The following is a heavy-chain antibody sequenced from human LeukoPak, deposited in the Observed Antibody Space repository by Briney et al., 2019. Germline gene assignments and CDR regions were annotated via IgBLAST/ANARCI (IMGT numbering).Heavy chain of an antibody. CDR3: ARGVRVPTRCGGSCKYYYYYMDV. CDR1: GYTFTSYD. V-gene: IGHV1-8*01. CDR2: MNPNSGNT. J-gene: IGHJ6*03. Sequence: ASVKVSCKASGYTFTSYDINWVRQATGQGLEWMGWMNPNSGNTGYAQKLQGRVTMTRNTSISTAYMELSSLRSEDTAVYYCARGVRVPTRCGGSCKYYYYYMDVWGKGTTVTVSS. D-gene: IGHD2-15*01.